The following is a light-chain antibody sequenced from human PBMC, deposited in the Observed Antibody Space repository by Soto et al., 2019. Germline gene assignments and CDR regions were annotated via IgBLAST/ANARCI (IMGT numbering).Light chain of an antibody. J-gene: IGKJ1*01. Sequence: DIQMPKSPSALSASVGDRVTITCRASQTISSWLAWYQQKPGKAPKLLIYDASSLESGVPSRFSGSGSGTEFTPTISSLQPDDFATYYCQQYNSYSRTFGQGTKVDTK. CDR2: DAS. CDR3: QQYNSYSRT. V-gene: IGKV1-5*01. CDR1: QTISSW.